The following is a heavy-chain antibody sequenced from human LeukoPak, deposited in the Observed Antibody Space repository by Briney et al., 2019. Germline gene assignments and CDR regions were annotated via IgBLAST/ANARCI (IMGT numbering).Heavy chain of an antibody. CDR1: GFTFSSYS. D-gene: IGHD4-17*01. Sequence: GGSLRLSCAASGFTFSSYSMNWVRQAPGKGLEWVSYISSSSTIYYADSVKGRFTISRDNAKNSLYLQMNSLRAEDTAVYYCARLLEYGDYVPSYWGQGTLVTVSS. J-gene: IGHJ4*02. CDR2: ISSSSTI. V-gene: IGHV3-48*04. CDR3: ARLLEYGDYVPSY.